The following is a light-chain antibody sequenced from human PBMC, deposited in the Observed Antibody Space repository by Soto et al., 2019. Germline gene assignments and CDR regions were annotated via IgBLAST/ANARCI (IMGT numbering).Light chain of an antibody. Sequence: EIVLTQSPATLSLSPGERATLSCRASQRVSSYLAWYHQKPGQAPRLLVYDASNRATGIPARFSGSGSATDFTLTISSLEPEDFAVYYCQQRSNWPPYTFGQGTKLEIK. CDR2: DAS. J-gene: IGKJ2*01. V-gene: IGKV3-11*01. CDR1: QRVSSY. CDR3: QQRSNWPPYT.